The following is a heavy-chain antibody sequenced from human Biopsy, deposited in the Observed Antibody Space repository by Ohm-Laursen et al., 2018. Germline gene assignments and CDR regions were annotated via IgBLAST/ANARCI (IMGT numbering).Heavy chain of an antibody. D-gene: IGHD3-9*01. CDR2: NIPILGTG. J-gene: IGHJ1*01. V-gene: IGHV1-69*06. Sequence: ASVKVSCKAPGGTFSNYGVNWVRQAPGQGLEWLGGNIPILGTGSYAQKFQDRVTVAADTSTSTATMELRSLRSDDTAVYYCATKLTGYFHHWGQGTLVIVSS. CDR1: GGTFSNYG. CDR3: ATKLTGYFHH.